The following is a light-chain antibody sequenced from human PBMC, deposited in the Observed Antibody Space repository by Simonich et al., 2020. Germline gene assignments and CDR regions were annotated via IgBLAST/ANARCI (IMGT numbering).Light chain of an antibody. V-gene: IGLV4-60*03. Sequence: QPVLTQSSSASASLGSSVKLTCTLSSGHSSYIIAWHQQQPGKAPRYLRKLEGGGSYNKGSGVPDRFSGSSSGADRYLTISNLQSEDEADYYCETWDSNTHWVFGGGTKLTVL. CDR1: SGHSSYI. J-gene: IGLJ3*02. CDR2: LEGGGSY. CDR3: ETWDSNTHWV.